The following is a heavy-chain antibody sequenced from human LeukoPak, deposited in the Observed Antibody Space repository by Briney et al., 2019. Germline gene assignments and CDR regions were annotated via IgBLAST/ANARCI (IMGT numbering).Heavy chain of an antibody. J-gene: IGHJ4*02. CDR2: IYYSGST. V-gene: IGHV4-39*07. D-gene: IGHD3-10*01. Sequence: PSETLSLTCTVSGGSISSSSYYWGWIRQPPGKGLEWIGSIYYSGSTYYDPPLKSRVTISVDTSKNQFSLKLSSVTAADTAVYYCARDGYYGSGKFDYWGQGTLVTVSS. CDR3: ARDGYYGSGKFDY. CDR1: GGSISSSSYY.